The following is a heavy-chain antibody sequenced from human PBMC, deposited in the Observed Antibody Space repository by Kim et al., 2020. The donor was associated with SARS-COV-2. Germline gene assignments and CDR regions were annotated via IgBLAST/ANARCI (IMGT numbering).Heavy chain of an antibody. V-gene: IGHV1-8*01. CDR3: ARALRTINAFDF. Sequence: GYAQKFPGRVTMTRNTSISTAYMELSSLRSDDTAVYYCARALRTINAFDFWGQGTLVTVSS. J-gene: IGHJ4*02.